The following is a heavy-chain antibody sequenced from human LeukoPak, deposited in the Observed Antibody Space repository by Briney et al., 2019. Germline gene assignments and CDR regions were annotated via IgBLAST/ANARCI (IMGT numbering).Heavy chain of an antibody. D-gene: IGHD3-10*01. Sequence: GGSLRLSCAASGFTVRSNYMSWVRQAPGKGLEWVSSISSSSSYIYYPDSVKGRFTISRDNAKNSLYLQMNSLRAEDTAVYYCAREEPYYYGSGSRIDYWGQGTLVTVSS. V-gene: IGHV3-21*01. CDR2: ISSSSSYI. CDR1: GFTVRSNY. J-gene: IGHJ4*02. CDR3: AREEPYYYGSGSRIDY.